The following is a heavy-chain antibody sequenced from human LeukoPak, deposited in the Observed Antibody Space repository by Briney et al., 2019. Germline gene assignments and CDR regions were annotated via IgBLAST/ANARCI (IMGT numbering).Heavy chain of an antibody. D-gene: IGHD6-19*01. J-gene: IGHJ4*02. V-gene: IGHV3-7*04. CDR1: GFTFSSYW. CDR3: TRDSSGWFVF. Sequence: GGSLRLSCAGSGFTFSSYWMSWVRQAPGKGLEWVANIKYDGNEKYYVDSVKGRFSISRDNARNSLHLQMNSLRAEDTALYYCTRDSSGWFVFWGQGTLVTVSS. CDR2: IKYDGNEK.